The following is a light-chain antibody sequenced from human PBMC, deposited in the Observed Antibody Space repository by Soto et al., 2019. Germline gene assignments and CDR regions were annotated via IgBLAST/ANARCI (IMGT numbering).Light chain of an antibody. V-gene: IGKV2-30*01. CDR2: EVS. Sequence: DVVMTQSPLSLPVTLGQPASISCGSSQSLVYGDGVPQWSGIQQRTGQSPRRLIYEVSNRDSGVPDRFSGSGSGTVFPLRISRVEADEVGVYFCVQRIHWPWTFGQGTRVESK. CDR1: QSLVYGDGVPQ. CDR3: VQRIHWPWT. J-gene: IGKJ1*01.